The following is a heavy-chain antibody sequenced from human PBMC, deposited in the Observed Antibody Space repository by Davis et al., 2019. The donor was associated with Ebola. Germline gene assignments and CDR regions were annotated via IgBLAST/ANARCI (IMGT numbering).Heavy chain of an antibody. D-gene: IGHD3-10*01. J-gene: IGHJ6*02. CDR3: ARGLRMVQGVTISHYYYYGMDV. V-gene: IGHV3-11*01. Sequence: PAGSLRLSCAASGFTFSDYYMSWIRQAPGKGLEWVSYISSSASTIYYADSVKGRFTISRDNAKNSLYLQMNSLRAEDTAVYYCARGLRMVQGVTISHYYYYGMDVWGQGTTVTVSS. CDR2: ISSSASTI. CDR1: GFTFSDYY.